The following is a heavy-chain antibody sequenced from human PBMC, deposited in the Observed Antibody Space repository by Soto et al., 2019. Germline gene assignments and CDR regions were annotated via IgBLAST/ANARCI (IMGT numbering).Heavy chain of an antibody. V-gene: IGHV3-74*01. CDR3: ARDPDTPVSMHG. D-gene: IGHD2-15*01. CDR2: INADGSST. CDR1: GFTFSNYW. Sequence: PGGSLRLSCAASGFTFSNYWMHWVRQAPGKGLVWVSRINADGSSTSYVDSVKGRFTISRDNAENTVYLQMNSLRAEDTAIYYCARDPDTPVSMHGWGIGTTVTVAS. J-gene: IGHJ6*04.